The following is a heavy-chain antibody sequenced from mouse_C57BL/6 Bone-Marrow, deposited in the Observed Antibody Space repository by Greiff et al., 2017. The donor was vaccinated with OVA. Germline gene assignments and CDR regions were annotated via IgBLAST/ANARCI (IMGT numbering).Heavy chain of an antibody. CDR2: IDPANGNT. V-gene: IGHV14-3*01. CDR1: GFTIKNTY. Sequence: VQLQQSVAELVRPGASVKLSCTASGFTIKNTYMHWVKQRPEQGLEWIGRIDPANGNTKYAPKFQGKATITADTSSNTAYLQLSSLTSEDTAIYYCARGWGFLYWYFDVWGTGTTVTVSS. J-gene: IGHJ1*03. CDR3: ARGWGFLYWYFDV. D-gene: IGHD1-1*02.